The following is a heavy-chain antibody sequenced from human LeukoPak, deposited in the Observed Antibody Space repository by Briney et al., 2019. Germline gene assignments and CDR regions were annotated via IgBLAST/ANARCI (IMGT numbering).Heavy chain of an antibody. CDR3: ARPRIADPDDAFDI. J-gene: IGHJ3*02. D-gene: IGHD1-14*01. CDR2: IYYSGST. V-gene: IGHV4-39*01. Sequence: PSETLSLTCTVSGGSISSSSYYWGWIRQPPGKGLEWIGSIYYSGSTYYNPSLKSRVTISVDTSKNQFSLKLSSVTAADTAVYYYARPRIADPDDAFDIWGQGTMVTVSS. CDR1: GGSISSSSYY.